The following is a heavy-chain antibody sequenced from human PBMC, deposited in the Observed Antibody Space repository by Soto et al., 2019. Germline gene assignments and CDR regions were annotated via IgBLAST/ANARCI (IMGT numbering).Heavy chain of an antibody. J-gene: IGHJ6*02. CDR1: GVSISSGGYY. D-gene: IGHD1-26*01. Sequence: SETLSLTCTVSGVSISSGGYYWSWIRQHPGKGLEWIGYIYYSGSTYYNPSLKSRVTISVDTSKNQFSLKLSSVTAADTAVYYCARDSRIVGATRGYYGMDVWGQGTTVTVSS. CDR3: ARDSRIVGATRGYYGMDV. V-gene: IGHV4-31*03. CDR2: IYYSGST.